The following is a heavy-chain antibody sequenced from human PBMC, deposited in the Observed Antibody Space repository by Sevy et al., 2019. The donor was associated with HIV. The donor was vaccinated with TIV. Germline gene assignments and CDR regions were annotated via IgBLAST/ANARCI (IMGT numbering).Heavy chain of an antibody. CDR2: IIPILGTV. CDR1: GGTFSSYG. V-gene: IGHV1-69*13. J-gene: IGHJ4*02. Sequence: ASVKVSCKASGGTFSSYGISWVRQAPGQGLEWMGGIIPILGTVNYAQKFQGRVTITADESTKTAYMELSSVTAADTAVYYCARQGYCSGGSCYSDFDYWGQGTLVTVSS. D-gene: IGHD2-15*01. CDR3: ARQGYCSGGSCYSDFDY.